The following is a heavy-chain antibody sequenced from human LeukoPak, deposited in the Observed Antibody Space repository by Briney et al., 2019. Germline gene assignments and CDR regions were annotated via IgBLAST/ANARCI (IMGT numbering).Heavy chain of an antibody. CDR3: ARDHWTLARGAMGFGWFDP. CDR2: ISAYNGNT. Sequence: ASVKVSCKASGYTFTSYGISWVRQAPGQGLEWMGWISAYNGNTNYAQKFQGRVTLTTDTSTTTAYMELRSLTSDDTAIYYCARDHWTLARGAMGFGWFDPWGQGTLVTVSS. V-gene: IGHV1-18*01. CDR1: GYTFTSYG. D-gene: IGHD3-10*01. J-gene: IGHJ5*02.